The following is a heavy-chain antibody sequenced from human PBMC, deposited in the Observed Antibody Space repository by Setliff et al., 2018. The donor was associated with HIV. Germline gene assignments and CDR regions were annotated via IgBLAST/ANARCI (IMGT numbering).Heavy chain of an antibody. CDR3: AADVRWPKDAFAF. Sequence: PGESLKISCAVSGFTLSSYGMSWVRQAPGKGLEWISASGSGGDTYYADSVKGRFTISRDQSRSTLYLQMNSLRADDTAVYYCAADVRWPKDAFAFWGQGTVVTVSS. J-gene: IGHJ3*01. CDR2: SGSGGDT. CDR1: GFTLSSYG. V-gene: IGHV3-23*01. D-gene: IGHD3-10*02.